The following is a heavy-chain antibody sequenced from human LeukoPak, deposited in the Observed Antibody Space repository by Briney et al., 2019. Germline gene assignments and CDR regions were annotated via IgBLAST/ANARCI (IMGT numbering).Heavy chain of an antibody. CDR3: ARDGPGIHYDRGYYFDY. D-gene: IGHD3-22*01. CDR1: GYTFTSYY. J-gene: IGHJ4*02. V-gene: IGHV1-46*01. CDR2: INPSGGST. Sequence: ASVKVSCKASGYTFTSYYMHWVRQAPGQGLEWLGIINPSGGSTSYTLKFRGRVTMTRDMSTNTVYMELSSLRSEDMAVYYCARDGPGIHYDRGYYFDYWGQGTLVTVSS.